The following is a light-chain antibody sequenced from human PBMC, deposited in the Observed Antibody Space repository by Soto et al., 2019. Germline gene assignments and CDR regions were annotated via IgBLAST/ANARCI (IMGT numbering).Light chain of an antibody. CDR2: ANN. CDR3: QSHDSSLSGSWV. V-gene: IGLV1-40*01. J-gene: IGLJ2*01. Sequence: QPVLTQPPSVSGAPGQRVTISCTGSSSNIGAGYDVHWYQQLPGTAPKLLIYANNNRPSGVPDRFSGSKSGTSASLAITGLQAEDEADYCCQSHDSSLSGSWVFGGGTKLTVL. CDR1: SSNIGAGYD.